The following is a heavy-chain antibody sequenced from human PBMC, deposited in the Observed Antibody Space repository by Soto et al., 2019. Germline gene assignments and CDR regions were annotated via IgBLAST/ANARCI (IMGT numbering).Heavy chain of an antibody. CDR3: AKVPSYSSGWYGMDV. Sequence: ESGGGVVQPGRSLRLSCAASGFTFSSYGMHWVRQAPGKGLAWVAVISYDGSNKYYADSVKGRFTISRDNSKNTLYLQMNSLRAEDTAVYYCAKVPSYSSGWYGMDVWGQGTTVTVSS. CDR2: ISYDGSNK. CDR1: GFTFSSYG. D-gene: IGHD6-19*01. V-gene: IGHV3-30*18. J-gene: IGHJ6*02.